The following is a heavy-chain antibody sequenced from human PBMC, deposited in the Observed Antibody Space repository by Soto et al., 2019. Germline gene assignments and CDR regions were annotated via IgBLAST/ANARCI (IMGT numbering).Heavy chain of an antibody. CDR2: IIPVVGKP. D-gene: IGHD2-8*01. Sequence: SVKVSCKVSGDTFTAQALTWVRQAPGQGLEGIGGIIPVVGKPSYAQNFQGRVTITADRSTTDESTSTAYMELSSLKSDDTAVYYCARVALNGPGNRWGPGT. CDR1: GDTFTAQA. V-gene: IGHV1-69*10. J-gene: IGHJ4*02. CDR3: ARVALNGPGNR.